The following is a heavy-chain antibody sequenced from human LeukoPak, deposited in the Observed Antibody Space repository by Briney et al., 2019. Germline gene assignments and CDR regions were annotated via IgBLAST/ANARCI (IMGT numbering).Heavy chain of an antibody. D-gene: IGHD6-6*01. J-gene: IGHJ4*02. Sequence: ASVKVSCKVSGYTLTELSMHWVRQAPGQGLEWMGRINPNSGGTNYAQKFQGRVTMTRDTSISTAYMELSGLRSDDTAVYYCARVGFRPADFDYWGQGTLVTVSS. CDR1: GYTLTELS. CDR3: ARVGFRPADFDY. V-gene: IGHV1-2*06. CDR2: INPNSGGT.